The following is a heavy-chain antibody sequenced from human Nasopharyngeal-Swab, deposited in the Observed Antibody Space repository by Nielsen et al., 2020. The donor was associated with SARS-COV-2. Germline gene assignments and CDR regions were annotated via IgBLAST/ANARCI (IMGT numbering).Heavy chain of an antibody. CDR3: AREGFTSGHAGTFDI. CDR2: IASDGSLYA. D-gene: IGHD6-19*01. CDR1: RFSFRTTP. Sequence: GGSLRPSCGASRFSFRTTPMHWVRQAPGRGLEWVAVIASDGSLYAQYSDPVKGRFTISRDDSKNTLDLQMNSLREEDTAVYYCAREGFTSGHAGTFDIRGQGTMVTVSS. J-gene: IGHJ3*02. V-gene: IGHV3-30-3*01.